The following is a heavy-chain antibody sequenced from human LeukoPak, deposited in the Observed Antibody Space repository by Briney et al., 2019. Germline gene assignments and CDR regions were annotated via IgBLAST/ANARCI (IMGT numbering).Heavy chain of an antibody. CDR3: ARHYYYDSSGYNDY. CDR1: GGSISSSSYY. Sequence: SETLSLTCTVSGGSISSSSYYWGWIRQPPGEGLEWIGSIYYSGSTYYNPSLKSRVTISVDTSKNQFSLKLSSVTAADTAVYYCARHYYYDSSGYNDYWGQGTLVTVSS. CDR2: IYYSGST. J-gene: IGHJ4*02. V-gene: IGHV4-39*01. D-gene: IGHD3-22*01.